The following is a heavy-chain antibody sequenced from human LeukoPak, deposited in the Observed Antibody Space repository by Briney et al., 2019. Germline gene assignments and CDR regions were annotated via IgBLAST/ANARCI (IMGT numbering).Heavy chain of an antibody. Sequence: GGSLRLSCAAPGFTFSSYAMHWVRQAPGKGLEWVAVISYDGSNKYYADSVKGRFTISRDDSKNTLYLQMNSLRAEDTAVYYCARAVAGYFDYWGQGTLVTVSS. CDR2: ISYDGSNK. CDR3: ARAVAGYFDY. D-gene: IGHD6-19*01. CDR1: GFTFSSYA. V-gene: IGHV3-30-3*01. J-gene: IGHJ4*02.